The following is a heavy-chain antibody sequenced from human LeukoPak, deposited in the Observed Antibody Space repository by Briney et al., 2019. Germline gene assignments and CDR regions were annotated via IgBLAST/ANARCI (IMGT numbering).Heavy chain of an antibody. Sequence: GGSLRLSCTACGVTFSCYTMTWVRQAPGKGLKWVSTITTGDGNTYYADSVKGRFTISRDNSKNTLYLQMNSLRAEDTAVYYCAKQQWLVRSKFDYWGQGTLVTVSS. CDR3: AKQQWLVRSKFDY. J-gene: IGHJ4*02. V-gene: IGHV3-23*01. D-gene: IGHD6-19*01. CDR2: ITTGDGNT. CDR1: GVTFSCYT.